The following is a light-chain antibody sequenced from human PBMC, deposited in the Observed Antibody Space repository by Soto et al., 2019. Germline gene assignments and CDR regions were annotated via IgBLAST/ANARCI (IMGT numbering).Light chain of an antibody. J-gene: IGLJ1*01. V-gene: IGLV2-14*03. Sequence: QSALTQPASVSGSPGQAITISCSGTSSDVGAFNYVSWYQQHPGKAPKLMIYDVSNRPSGVCNRFSGSKSGNTASLTISGLRAEDEADYYCNSYTSNNTYVFGTGTKVTVL. CDR2: DVS. CDR3: NSYTSNNTYV. CDR1: SSDVGAFNY.